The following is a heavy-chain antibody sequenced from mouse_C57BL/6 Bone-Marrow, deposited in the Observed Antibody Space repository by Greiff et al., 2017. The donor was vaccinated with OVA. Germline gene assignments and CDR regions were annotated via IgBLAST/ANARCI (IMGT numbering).Heavy chain of an antibody. J-gene: IGHJ1*03. CDR1: GYTFTDYE. Sequence: VQLVESGAELVRPGASVTLSCKASGYTFTDYEMHWVKQTPVHGLEWIGAIDPETGGTAYNQKFKGKAILTADKSSSTAYMELRSLTSEDSAVYYCTRLRGWYFDVWGTGTTVTVSS. CDR3: TRLRGWYFDV. CDR2: IDPETGGT. V-gene: IGHV1-15*01. D-gene: IGHD1-1*01.